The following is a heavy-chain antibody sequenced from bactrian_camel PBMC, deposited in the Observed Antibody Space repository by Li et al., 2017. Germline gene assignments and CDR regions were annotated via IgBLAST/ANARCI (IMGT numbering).Heavy chain of an antibody. CDR1: IDIHHTTYA. CDR3: AADSGTYCSVRARLNDYEYKY. J-gene: IGHJ4*01. D-gene: IGHD1*01. Sequence: HVQLVESGGGSVQAGGSLRLSCKASIDIHHTTYAMAWFRQVPGKEREGLATIDSEGRIAYADSVKGRFTISQDSATNTVYLQMDNLDPHDTGMYFCAADSGTYCSVRARLNDYEYKYWGQGTQVTVS. CDR2: IDSEGRI. V-gene: IGHV3S53*01.